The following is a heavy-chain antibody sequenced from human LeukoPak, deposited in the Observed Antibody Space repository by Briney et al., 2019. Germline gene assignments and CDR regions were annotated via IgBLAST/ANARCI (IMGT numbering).Heavy chain of an antibody. CDR2: IGSTTTDM. V-gene: IGHV3-21*01. J-gene: IGHJ4*02. CDR3: TRDRLFDC. Sequence: GGSLRLSCAGSGFSFNNYAMYWVRQAPGKGLEWVSSIGSTTTDMSYTGSVKGRFSISRDNAKNSLSLQMNSLRVEDTAVYYCTRDRLFDCWGQGTLVTVSS. D-gene: IGHD6-6*01. CDR1: GFSFNNYA.